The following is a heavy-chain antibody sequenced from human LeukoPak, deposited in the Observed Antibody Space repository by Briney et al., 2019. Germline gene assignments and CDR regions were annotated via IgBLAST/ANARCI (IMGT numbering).Heavy chain of an antibody. J-gene: IGHJ4*02. Sequence: GGSLRLSCAASGFSFSSYWMSWVRQAPGKGLEWVANIKHDGSEEYYVDSVKGRFTISRDHAKNSLYLQMNSLRAEDTAVYYCARVTMVRGAYFDYWGQGTLVTVSS. V-gene: IGHV3-7*01. CDR2: IKHDGSEE. D-gene: IGHD3-10*01. CDR1: GFSFSSYW. CDR3: ARVTMVRGAYFDY.